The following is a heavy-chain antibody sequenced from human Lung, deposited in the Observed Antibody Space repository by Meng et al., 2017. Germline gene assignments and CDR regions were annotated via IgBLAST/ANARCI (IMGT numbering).Heavy chain of an antibody. CDR3: ARGPTTMAHDFDY. Sequence: QVQLRQWGAGLLKPWDTLSLTCVVSGGSFSDYYWSWIRQPPGKGLEWIGEINHSGSTNYNPSLESRATISADTSQNNLSLKLSSVTAADSAVYYCARGPTTMAHDFDYWGQGTLVTVSS. D-gene: IGHD4-11*01. V-gene: IGHV4-34*01. CDR2: INHSGST. CDR1: GGSFSDYY. J-gene: IGHJ4*02.